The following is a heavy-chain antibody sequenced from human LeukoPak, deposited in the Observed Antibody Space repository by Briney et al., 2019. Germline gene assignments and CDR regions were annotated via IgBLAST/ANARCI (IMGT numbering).Heavy chain of an antibody. CDR1: GGSISSGSYY. CDR3: ARGYSYGSVYFDY. V-gene: IGHV4-61*02. CDR2: IYTSGST. Sequence: SQTLSLTCTVSGGSISSGSYYWSWIRQPAGKGLEWIGRIYTSGSTNYNPSLKSRVTISVDTSKNQFSLKLSPVTAAGTAVYYCARGYSYGSVYFDYWGQGTLVTVSS. J-gene: IGHJ4*02. D-gene: IGHD5-18*01.